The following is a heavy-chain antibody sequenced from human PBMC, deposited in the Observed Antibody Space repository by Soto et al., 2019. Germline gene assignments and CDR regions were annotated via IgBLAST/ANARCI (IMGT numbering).Heavy chain of an antibody. CDR1: GGSISSGGYY. V-gene: IGHV4-31*03. D-gene: IGHD3-22*01. J-gene: IGHJ4*02. CDR3: ARAPVYYDSSGEN. CDR2: IYYSGST. Sequence: PSETLSLTCTVSGGSISSGGYYWSWIRQRPGKGLEWIGYIYYSGSTYYNPSLKSRVTISVDTSKNQFSLKLSSVTAADTAVYYCARAPVYYDSSGENWGQGTLVTVSS.